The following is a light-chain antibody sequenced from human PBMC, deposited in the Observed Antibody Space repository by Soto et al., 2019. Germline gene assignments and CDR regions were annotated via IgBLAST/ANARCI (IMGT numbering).Light chain of an antibody. Sequence: DIQMTQSPSSLSAAIGDRVTITYRESQSSKNYLNWYQHKPGAAPKLLIFGASNLESGGPSRFSGSGAGTEYTISISSLQPEDVATYYCQQGYSTTPITFGQGTRLEIK. V-gene: IGKV1-39*01. CDR2: GAS. J-gene: IGKJ5*01. CDR3: QQGYSTTPIT. CDR1: QSSKNY.